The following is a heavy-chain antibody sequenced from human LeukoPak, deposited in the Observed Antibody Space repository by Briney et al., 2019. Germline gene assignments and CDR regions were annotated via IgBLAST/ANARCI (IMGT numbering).Heavy chain of an antibody. Sequence: PSETLSLTCAVYGGSFSGYYCSSIRQTPGKGLEWIGEINHGGSTSYNPSLKSRLTISVGSANNHFSLRVTSVTAADTAVYYCAITHYDILTGYHKYMGVWGKGTTVTISS. J-gene: IGHJ6*03. CDR3: AITHYDILTGYHKYMGV. V-gene: IGHV4-34*01. CDR1: GGSFSGYY. D-gene: IGHD3-9*01. CDR2: INHGGST.